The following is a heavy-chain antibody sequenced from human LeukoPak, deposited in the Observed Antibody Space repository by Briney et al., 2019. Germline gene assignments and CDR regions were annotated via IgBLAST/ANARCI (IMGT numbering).Heavy chain of an antibody. CDR2: IYYSGST. J-gene: IGHJ4*02. D-gene: IGHD6-19*01. CDR1: GGSISSSSYY. V-gene: IGHV4-39*07. Sequence: SETLSLTCTVSGGSISSSSYYWGCIRPPPGKGLEWIGSIYYSGSTYYNPSLKSRVTISVDTSKNQLSLELSSVTAADTAVYYCARKYSSGLDYWGQGTLVTVSS. CDR3: ARKYSSGLDY.